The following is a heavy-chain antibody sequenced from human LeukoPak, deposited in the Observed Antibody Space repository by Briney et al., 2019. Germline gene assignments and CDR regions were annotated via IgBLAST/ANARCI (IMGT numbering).Heavy chain of an antibody. CDR3: GRGYLAYGSGSHGGYYFDY. D-gene: IGHD3-10*01. CDR1: GFTFTDYY. CDR2: ITNSGTTI. J-gene: IGHJ4*02. Sequence: PGGSLRLSCAASGFTFTDYYMSWIRQAPGKGLEWVSYITNSGTTIYYADSVKGRFTISRDNAKNSLYLQMNSLRAEDTAVYYCGRGYLAYGSGSHGGYYFDYWGQGTLVTVSS. V-gene: IGHV3-11*01.